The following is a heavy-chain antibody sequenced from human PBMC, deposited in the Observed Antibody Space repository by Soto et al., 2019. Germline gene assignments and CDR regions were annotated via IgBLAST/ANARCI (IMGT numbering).Heavy chain of an antibody. Sequence: QVQLVESGGGVVQPGRSLRLSCAASGFTFSSYAMHWVRQAPGKGLEWVAVISYDGSNKYYADSVKGRFTISRDNSKNTLYLQMNSLRAEDTAVYYCARGSQLQDYWGQGTLVTVSS. J-gene: IGHJ4*02. D-gene: IGHD6-6*01. CDR2: ISYDGSNK. V-gene: IGHV3-30-3*01. CDR3: ARGSQLQDY. CDR1: GFTFSSYA.